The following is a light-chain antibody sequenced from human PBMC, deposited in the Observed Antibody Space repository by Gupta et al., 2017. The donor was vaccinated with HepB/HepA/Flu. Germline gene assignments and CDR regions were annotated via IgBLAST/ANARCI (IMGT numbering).Light chain of an antibody. CDR3: QQYGSSPLFT. V-gene: IGKV3-20*01. J-gene: IGKJ3*01. CDR1: QSVSSSY. CDR2: GAS. Sequence: EIVLTQSPGTLSLSPGERATISCRSSQSVSSSYFAWYQQKPGQAPRLLIYGASSRATGIPDRFSGSGSGTDFTLTISRLEPEEFAVYYCQQYGSSPLFTFGPGTKVDIK.